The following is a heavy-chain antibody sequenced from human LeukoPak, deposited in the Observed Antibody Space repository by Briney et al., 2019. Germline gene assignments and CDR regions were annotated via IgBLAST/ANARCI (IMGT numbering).Heavy chain of an antibody. Sequence: GGSLRLSCAASGFTFSSYDMHWVRQATGKGLEWVSAIGTAGDTYYPGSVKGRFTISRENAKNSLYLQMNSLRAGDTAVYYCARGSLGKYGMDVWGQGTTVTVSS. CDR3: ARGSLGKYGMDV. D-gene: IGHD7-27*01. CDR1: GFTFSSYD. V-gene: IGHV3-13*01. J-gene: IGHJ6*02. CDR2: IGTAGDT.